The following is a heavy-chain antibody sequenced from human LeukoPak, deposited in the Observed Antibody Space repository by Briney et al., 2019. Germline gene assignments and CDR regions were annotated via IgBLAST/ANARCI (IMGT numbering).Heavy chain of an antibody. CDR2: IRYDGSDR. Sequence: GGSLRLSCAASGFTFSRYGMHWVRQAPGKGLEWVTFIRYDGSDRYYADSVKGRFTISRDNSKNTLYLQMNSLRAEDTAVYYCGKGGIYYMDVWGKGTTVTVSS. J-gene: IGHJ6*03. V-gene: IGHV3-30*02. CDR3: GKGGIYYMDV. CDR1: GFTFSRYG.